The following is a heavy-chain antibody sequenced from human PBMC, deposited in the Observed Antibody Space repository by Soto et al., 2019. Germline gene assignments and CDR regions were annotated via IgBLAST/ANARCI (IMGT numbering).Heavy chain of an antibody. CDR1: GFSFSVYA. D-gene: IGHD4-17*01. CDR3: AKSLYGCNDY. Sequence: EVQLLESGGGLVQPGGSLRLSCAASGFSFSVYAMSWVRQAPGKGLESVSSISGRGTTTSYADSVKGRFTISRDNSKNTLYVQMNSLRVEDTAVYYCAKSLYGCNDYWGQGTLVTVSP. J-gene: IGHJ4*02. CDR2: ISGRGTTT. V-gene: IGHV3-23*01.